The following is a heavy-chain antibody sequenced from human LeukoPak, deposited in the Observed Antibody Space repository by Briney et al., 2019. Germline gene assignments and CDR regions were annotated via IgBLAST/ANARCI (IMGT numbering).Heavy chain of an antibody. CDR1: GFTFSSYS. J-gene: IGHJ4*02. Sequence: EGSLRLSCAASGFTFSSYSMNWVRQAPGKGLEWVSYISSSSSTIYYADSVKGRFTISRDNAKNSLYLQMNSLRDEDTAVYYCARATVAVAGGFDYWGQGTLVTVSS. V-gene: IGHV3-48*02. CDR2: ISSSSSTI. D-gene: IGHD6-19*01. CDR3: ARATVAVAGGFDY.